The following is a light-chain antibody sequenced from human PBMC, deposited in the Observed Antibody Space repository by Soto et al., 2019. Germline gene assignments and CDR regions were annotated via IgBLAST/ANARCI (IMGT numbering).Light chain of an antibody. CDR2: EVT. CDR1: SSDVGAYNF. CDR3: SSYTVSVAPYV. V-gene: IGLV2-14*01. J-gene: IGLJ1*01. Sequence: QSALTQPASVSGSPGQSITISCTGTSSDVGAYNFVSWYQHHPGRAPKLIIYEVTIRPSGVSNRFSGSKSGNTASLTISGLQAEDEADYYCSSYTVSVAPYVFGTGTKLTVL.